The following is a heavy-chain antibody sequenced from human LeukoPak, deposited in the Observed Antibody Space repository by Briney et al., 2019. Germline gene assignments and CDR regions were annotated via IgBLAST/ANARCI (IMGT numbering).Heavy chain of an antibody. J-gene: IGHJ5*02. D-gene: IGHD6-13*01. V-gene: IGHV3-48*01. Sequence: PGGSLRLSCAASGFTFSSYSMNWVRQAPGKGLEWVSYISSSSSTIYYADSVKGRFTISRDNSRNTLYLQMNSLRAEDTAVYYCARDLILSLAGAGTSNWFDPWGQGTLVTVSS. CDR2: ISSSSSTI. CDR3: ARDLILSLAGAGTSNWFDP. CDR1: GFTFSSYS.